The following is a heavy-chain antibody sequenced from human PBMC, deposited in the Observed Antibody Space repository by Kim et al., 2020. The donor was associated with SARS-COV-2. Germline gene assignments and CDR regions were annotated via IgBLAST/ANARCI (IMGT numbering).Heavy chain of an antibody. Sequence: GESLKISCKGSGYSFTSYWIGWVRQMPGKGLEWMGIIYPGDSDTRYSPSFQGQVTISADKSISTAYLQWSSLKASDTAMYYCARSFKDSGYAGDYYYYYGMDVSGQGTTVTVSS. CDR3: ARSFKDSGYAGDYYYYYGMDV. J-gene: IGHJ6*02. D-gene: IGHD5-12*01. CDR1: GYSFTSYW. CDR2: IYPGDSDT. V-gene: IGHV5-51*01.